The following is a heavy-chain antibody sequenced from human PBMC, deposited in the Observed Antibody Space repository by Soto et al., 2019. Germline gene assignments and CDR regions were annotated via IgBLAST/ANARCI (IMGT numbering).Heavy chain of an antibody. V-gene: IGHV4-59*08. CDR1: GGSISSYY. Sequence: QVQLQESGPGLVKPSETLSLTCTVSGGSISSYYWSWIRQPPGKGLEWIGYIYYSGSTNYNPSLKSRVTMSVDTSKNQFTLKLSSVTAADPAVYYCARLGLGYCTNGVCYTHAHYYYYYMDVWGKGTTVTVSS. D-gene: IGHD2-8*01. CDR3: ARLGLGYCTNGVCYTHAHYYYYYMDV. CDR2: IYYSGST. J-gene: IGHJ6*03.